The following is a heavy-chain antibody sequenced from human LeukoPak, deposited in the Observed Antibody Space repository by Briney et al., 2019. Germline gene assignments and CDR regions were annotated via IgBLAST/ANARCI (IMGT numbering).Heavy chain of an antibody. D-gene: IGHD3-10*01. V-gene: IGHV1-46*01. CDR2: INPSGGST. J-gene: IGHJ3*02. CDR3: ATYSGTNHDAFDI. CDR1: GYTFTSYY. Sequence: ASVKLSCKAPGYTFTSYYMHWVRQAPGQGLEWMGIINPSGGSTSYAQKFQGRVTMTRDTSTSTVYMELSSLRSEDTAVYYCATYSGTNHDAFDIWGQGKMVTVSS.